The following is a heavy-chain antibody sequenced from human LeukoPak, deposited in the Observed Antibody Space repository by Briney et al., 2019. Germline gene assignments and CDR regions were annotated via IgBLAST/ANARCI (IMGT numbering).Heavy chain of an antibody. CDR2: INHSGST. D-gene: IGHD2-15*01. CDR3: ARLVGNLFMVAAPPRFDP. V-gene: IGHV4-39*07. CDR1: GGSVSTRNYY. Sequence: SETLSLTCTVSGGSVSTRNYYWGWIRQPPGKGLEWIGEINHSGSTNYNPSLKSRVTISVDTSKNQFSLKLSSVTAADTAVYYCARLVGNLFMVAAPPRFDPWGQGTLVTVSS. J-gene: IGHJ5*02.